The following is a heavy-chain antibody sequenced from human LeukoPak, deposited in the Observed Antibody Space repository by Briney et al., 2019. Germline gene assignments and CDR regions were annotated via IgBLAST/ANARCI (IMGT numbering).Heavy chain of an antibody. CDR3: ARQGGEYCSSTRSYSALDI. V-gene: IGHV4-38-2*02. CDR1: GYSISSGYY. Sequence: PSETVSLTCTVSGYSISSGYYWDWIRQPPGKGLEWIRNIYHSGNTYYNPSLKSRVTISVDTSKNHFSLKLNSVTAADMTVYYCARQGGEYCSSTRSYSALDIWGQGTMVTVSS. D-gene: IGHD2-2*02. CDR2: IYHSGNT. J-gene: IGHJ3*02.